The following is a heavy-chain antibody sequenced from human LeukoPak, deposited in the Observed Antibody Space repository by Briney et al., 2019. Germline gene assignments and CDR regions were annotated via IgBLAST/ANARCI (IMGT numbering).Heavy chain of an antibody. CDR1: GGSFSGYY. CDR3: TREVRSAWASFDP. V-gene: IGHV4-34*01. D-gene: IGHD1-26*01. Sequence: SETLSLTCAVYGGSFSGYYWSWIRQPPGKGLEWIGEINHSGGTKYNPSLKSRVTISVDTSKNQFSLKLTSVTAADTAVYYCTREVRSAWASFDPWGQGTLVIVSS. J-gene: IGHJ5*02. CDR2: INHSGGT.